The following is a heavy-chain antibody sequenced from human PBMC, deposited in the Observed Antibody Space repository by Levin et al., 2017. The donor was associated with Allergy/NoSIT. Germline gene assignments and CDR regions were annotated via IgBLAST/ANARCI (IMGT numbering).Heavy chain of an antibody. CDR2: INPNSGGT. V-gene: IGHV1-2*02. J-gene: IGHJ6*02. Sequence: ASVKVSCKASGYTFTGYYMHWVRQAPGQGLEWMGWINPNSGGTNYAQKFQGRVTMTRDTSISTAYMELSRLRSDDTAVYYCAREAGLAVAGTAIMYYYGMDGWGQGTTVTVSS. CDR1: GYTFTGYY. D-gene: IGHD6-19*01. CDR3: AREAGLAVAGTAIMYYYGMDG.